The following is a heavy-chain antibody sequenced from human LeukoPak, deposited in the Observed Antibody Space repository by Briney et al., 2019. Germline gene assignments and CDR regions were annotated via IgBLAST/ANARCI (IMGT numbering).Heavy chain of an antibody. Sequence: SETLSLTCTVSGGSISRSSYYWGWIRQPPGKGLEWIGSIYYSGSTYYNPSLKSRVTISVDTSKNQFSLKLSSVTAADTAVYYCARGAAKHDILTGPFDYWGQGTLVTVSS. J-gene: IGHJ4*02. D-gene: IGHD3-9*01. CDR2: IYYSGST. CDR1: GGSISRSSYY. CDR3: ARGAAKHDILTGPFDY. V-gene: IGHV4-39*07.